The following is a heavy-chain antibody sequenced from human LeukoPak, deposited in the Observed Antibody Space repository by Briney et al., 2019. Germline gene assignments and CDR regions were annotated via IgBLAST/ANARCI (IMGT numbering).Heavy chain of an antibody. CDR3: ARGGGYVRIPYYYYGMDV. D-gene: IGHD5-12*01. CDR2: IKQDGSEN. V-gene: IGHV3-7*01. J-gene: IGHJ6*02. Sequence: GGSLRLSCAASGLTFSSYWMSWVRHAPAKGLEWVANIKQDGSENYYVDSVNGRFTISRDNAKNSLYLQMNSLRAEDTAVYYCARGGGYVRIPYYYYGMDVWGQGTTVTVSS. CDR1: GLTFSSYW.